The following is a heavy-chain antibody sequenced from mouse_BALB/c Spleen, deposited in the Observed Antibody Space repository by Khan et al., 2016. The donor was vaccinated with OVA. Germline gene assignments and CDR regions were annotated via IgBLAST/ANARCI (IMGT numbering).Heavy chain of an antibody. J-gene: IGHJ2*01. V-gene: IGHV14-3*02. Sequence: VQLKQSGAELVKPGASVKLSCTASGFNIKDTYMHWVKQRPEQGLEWIGRINPANGNTTYDPKFQGQATITADTSSNTSYLQLSSLTTEDTAVYYRDRMNAWGQGTTLTVSS. CDR2: INPANGNT. CDR1: GFNIKDTY. CDR3: DRMNA.